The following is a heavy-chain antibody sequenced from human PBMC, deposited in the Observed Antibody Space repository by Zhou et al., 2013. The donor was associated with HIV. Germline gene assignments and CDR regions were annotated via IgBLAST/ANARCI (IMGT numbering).Heavy chain of an antibody. D-gene: IGHD2-15*01. CDR3: ARPVAAPDYWYFDL. J-gene: IGHJ2*01. V-gene: IGHV4-59*11. CDR1: GVSISRQY. Sequence: QVQLQESGPGLVKPSETLSLNCTVSGVSISRQYWSWGPADPRKGTGMDWTFLSKWGXQRQPLLQGRVIMSRDISKNQVSLSLTSVTTADTAVYYCARPVAAPDYWYFDLWGLALWHCLL. CDR2: LSKWGX.